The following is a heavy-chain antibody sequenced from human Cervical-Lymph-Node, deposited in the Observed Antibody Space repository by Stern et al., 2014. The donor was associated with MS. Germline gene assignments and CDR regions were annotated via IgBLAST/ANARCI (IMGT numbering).Heavy chain of an antibody. J-gene: IGHJ5*02. CDR1: GFALTRAG. D-gene: IGHD1-14*01. V-gene: IGHV1-18*01. CDR2: ISAYNVNT. CDR3: ARHSIKGYNCFDT. Sequence: QVQLVQSGAELKKPGASVKVSCKASGFALTRAGISWVRQAPGQGVEWMGWISAYNVNTNYAQRFQDRVNMTTDTSTSTAYMELRSLRSDDTAVYYCARHSIKGYNCFDTWGQGTLVTVSS.